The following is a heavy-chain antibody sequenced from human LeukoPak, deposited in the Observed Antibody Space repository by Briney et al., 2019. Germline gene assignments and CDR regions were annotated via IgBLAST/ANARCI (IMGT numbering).Heavy chain of an antibody. CDR2: IRYDGRDK. J-gene: IGHJ4*02. D-gene: IGHD3-9*01. CDR1: AFTFNRHG. CDR3: AKGDDILTGYYNPADFDY. Sequence: GGSLRLSCAGSAFTFNRHGMHWVRQAPGKGLEWVAFIRYDGRDKYYADSVKGRFTISRDNSENTLYLQMNSLRAEDTAVYYCAKGDDILTGYYNPADFDYWGQGTLVTVSS. V-gene: IGHV3-30*02.